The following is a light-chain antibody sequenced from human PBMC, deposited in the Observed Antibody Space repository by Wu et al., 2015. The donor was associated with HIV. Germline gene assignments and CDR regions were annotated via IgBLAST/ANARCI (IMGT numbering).Light chain of an antibody. CDR2: GAS. CDR3: QQYATSPHT. V-gene: IGKV3-20*01. CDR1: QSVSSNY. J-gene: IGKJ2*01. Sequence: EIVLTQSPGTLSLSPGERATLSCRASQSVSSNYLAWYQQKPGQAPRLLIYGASNRATGIPDRFSGSGSGADFTLTISRLEPEDSAVYYCQQYATSPHTFGQGTKLEIK.